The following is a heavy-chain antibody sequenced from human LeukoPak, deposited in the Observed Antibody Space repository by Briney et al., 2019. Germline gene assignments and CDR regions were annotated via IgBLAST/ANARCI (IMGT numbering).Heavy chain of an antibody. CDR2: ISYDGSNK. CDR1: GFTFSSYG. D-gene: IGHD4-17*01. V-gene: IGHV3-30*18. J-gene: IGHJ6*02. Sequence: PGGSLRLSCAASGFTFSSYGMHCVRQAPGKGLEWVAVISYDGSNKYYADSVKGRFTISRDNSKNTLYLQMNSLRAEDTAVYYCAKGVTTHYYYGMDVWGQGTTVTVSS. CDR3: AKGVTTHYYYGMDV.